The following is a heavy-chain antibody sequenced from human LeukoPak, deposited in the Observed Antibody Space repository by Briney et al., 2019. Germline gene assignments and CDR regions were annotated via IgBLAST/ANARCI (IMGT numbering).Heavy chain of an antibody. CDR1: GYTFTGYY. CDR3: ATPSSSSWYGFDP. CDR2: NDPSSGGT. J-gene: IGHJ5*02. D-gene: IGHD6-13*01. Sequence: GASVKVSCKTSGYTFTGYYIHWVRQAPGQGLEWMGWNDPSSGGTNYAQKFQGRVTMTRDTSISTAYMELSKLTSADTAVYRCATPSSSSWYGFDPWGQGTLVTVSS. V-gene: IGHV1-2*02.